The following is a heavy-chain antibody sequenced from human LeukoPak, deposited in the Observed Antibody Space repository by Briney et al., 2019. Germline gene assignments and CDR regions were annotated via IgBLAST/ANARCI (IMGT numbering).Heavy chain of an antibody. J-gene: IGHJ4*02. CDR1: GYSFTSYW. V-gene: IGHV5-51*01. CDR3: ARGNRLGYCSSTTCSFDY. CDR2: IYPGDSDT. Sequence: GESLKISCKGSGYSFTSYWIGWVRQMPGKGLEWMGIIYPGDSDTRYSPSFQGQVTISADKSISTAYLQWSSLKASDTAMYYCARGNRLGYCSSTTCSFDYWGQGTLVTVSS. D-gene: IGHD2-2*01.